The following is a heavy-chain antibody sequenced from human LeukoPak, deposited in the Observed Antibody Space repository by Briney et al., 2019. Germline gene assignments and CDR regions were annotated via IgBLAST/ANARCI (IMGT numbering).Heavy chain of an antibody. CDR3: VGYYDSSGYYYPFS. Sequence: SETLSLTCTVSGGSISSGSYYWGWIRQPPGKGLEWIGSIYYSGSTYYNPSLKSRVTMSVDTSKNQFSLKLSSVTAVDTAVYYCVGYYDSSGYYYPFSWGQGTLVTVSS. J-gene: IGHJ4*02. CDR1: GGSISSGSYY. D-gene: IGHD3-22*01. V-gene: IGHV4-39*07. CDR2: IYYSGST.